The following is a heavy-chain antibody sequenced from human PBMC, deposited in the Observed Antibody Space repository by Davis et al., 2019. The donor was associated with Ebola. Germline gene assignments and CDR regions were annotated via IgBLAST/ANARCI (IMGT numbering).Heavy chain of an antibody. D-gene: IGHD3-10*01. CDR3: ARGVFYYGSGLDP. CDR1: GYTFTNNA. CDR2: MNTNTGNP. V-gene: IGHV7-4-1*02. J-gene: IGHJ5*02. Sequence: AASVKVSCKSSGYTFTNNAMHWVRQAPGQGLEWMGWMNTNTGNPTYAQGFTGRFVFSLDTSVSTAYLQISSLKAEDTAVYYCARGVFYYGSGLDPWGQGTLVTVSS.